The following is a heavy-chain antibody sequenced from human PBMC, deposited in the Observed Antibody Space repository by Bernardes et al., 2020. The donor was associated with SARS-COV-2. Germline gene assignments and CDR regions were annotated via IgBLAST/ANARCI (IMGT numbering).Heavy chain of an antibody. Sequence: GGSLRLSCAASGFTFDDYAMHWVRQAPGKGLEWVSGISWNSGSIGYADSVKGRFTISRDNAKNSLYLQMNSLRAEDTALYYCAKANSYSMGSGWFDPWGQGTLVTVSS. CDR1: GFTFDDYA. CDR2: ISWNSGSI. D-gene: IGHD6-13*01. V-gene: IGHV3-9*01. CDR3: AKANSYSMGSGWFDP. J-gene: IGHJ5*02.